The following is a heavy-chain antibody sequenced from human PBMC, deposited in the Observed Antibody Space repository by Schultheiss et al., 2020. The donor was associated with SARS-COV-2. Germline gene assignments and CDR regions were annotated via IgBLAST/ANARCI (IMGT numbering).Heavy chain of an antibody. D-gene: IGHD2-2*01. J-gene: IGHJ4*02. V-gene: IGHV4-39*01. CDR1: GGSISSSSYY. CDR3: ARGTSSDY. CDR2: IYYSGST. Sequence: SETLSLTCTVSGGSISSSSYYWGWIRQPPGKGLEWIGSIYYSGSTYYNPSLKSRVTISVDTSKNQFSLKLSSVTAADTAVYYCARGTSSDYWGQGTLVTVSS.